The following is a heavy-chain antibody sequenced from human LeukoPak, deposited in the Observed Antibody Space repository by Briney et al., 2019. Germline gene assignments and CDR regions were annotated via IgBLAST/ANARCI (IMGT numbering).Heavy chain of an antibody. CDR1: GFTVSSNY. J-gene: IGHJ4*02. CDR3: ARVSLGGNLYYFDY. CDR2: IYSGGST. D-gene: IGHD4-23*01. V-gene: IGHV3-66*01. Sequence: GGSLRLSCAASGFTVSSNYMSWVRQAPGKGLEWVSVIYSGGSTYYADSVKGRFTISRDNSKNTLYLQMNSLRAEDTAVYYCARVSLGGNLYYFDYWGQGTLVTVSS.